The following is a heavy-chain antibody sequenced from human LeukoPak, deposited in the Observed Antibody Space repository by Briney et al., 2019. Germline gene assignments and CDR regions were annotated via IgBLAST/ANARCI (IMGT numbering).Heavy chain of an antibody. D-gene: IGHD1-1*01. J-gene: IGHJ4*02. V-gene: IGHV3-23*01. CDR2: ISGSGTIT. CDR3: AYLGLSSDWNDVPGPQIDY. CDR1: GFTFSSYG. Sequence: PGGSLRLSCAASGFTFSSYGMHWVRQAPGKGLEWVSTISGSGTITYYADSVRGRFTISRDYSTNTLYLQMSSLRAEDTAIYYCAYLGLSSDWNDVPGPQIDYWGQGTPVTVSS.